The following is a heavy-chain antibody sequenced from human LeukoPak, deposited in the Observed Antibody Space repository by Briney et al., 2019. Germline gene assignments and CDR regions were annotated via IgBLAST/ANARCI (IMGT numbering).Heavy chain of an antibody. CDR2: IYHSGST. J-gene: IGHJ4*02. CDR3: ARVYYYDSSGWVDY. D-gene: IGHD3-22*01. Sequence: PSETLSLTCTVSGGSISSSNYYWGWIRQPPGKGLEWIGSIYHSGSTYYNPSLKSRVTISVDTSKNQFSLKLSSVTAADTAVYYCARVYYYDSSGWVDYWGQGTLVTVSS. V-gene: IGHV4-39*07. CDR1: GGSISSSNYY.